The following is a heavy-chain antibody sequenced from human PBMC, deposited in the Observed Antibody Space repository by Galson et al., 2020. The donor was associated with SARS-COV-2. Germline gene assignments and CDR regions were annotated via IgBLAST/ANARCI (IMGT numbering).Heavy chain of an antibody. V-gene: IGHV4-59*01. CDR2: IHYSGRT. CDR1: GGTISSFY. CDR3: TRAFTMYGSGDNYGMDV. Sequence: ASETLSLTCNVSGGTISSFYWSWIRQPPGKELEWIGYIHYSGRTTYNPSLKSRVTMSVDTSKNQFSLRLKSVTAADTAVYYCTRAFTMYGSGDNYGMDVWGQGTTVTV. D-gene: IGHD3-10*01. J-gene: IGHJ6*02.